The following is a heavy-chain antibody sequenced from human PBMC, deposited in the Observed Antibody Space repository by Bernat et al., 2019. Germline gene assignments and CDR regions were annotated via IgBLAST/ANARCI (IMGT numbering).Heavy chain of an antibody. J-gene: IGHJ5*02. CDR1: GFTFRTYE. V-gene: IGHV3-48*03. CDR3: ARGWFDT. CDR2: IAGSGSPI. Sequence: EVQLVESGGALVQPGGSLRLPCVTSGFTFRTYEMNWVSRAPGKGLEFVSYIAGSGSPIYYADSVKGRFTISRDDARDSLYLQMNSLRAEDTAVYYCARGWFDTWGQGTLVTVSS.